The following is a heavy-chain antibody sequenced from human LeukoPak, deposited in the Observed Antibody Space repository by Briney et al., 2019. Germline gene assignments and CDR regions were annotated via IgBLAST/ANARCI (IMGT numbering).Heavy chain of an antibody. J-gene: IGHJ3*02. D-gene: IGHD3-10*01. V-gene: IGHV4-61*01. Sequence: SETLSLTCTVSGGSVSSGSYYWSWNRQPPGKGLEWIGYIYYSGSTNYNPSLKSRVTISVDTSKNQFSLKLSSVTAADTAVYYCARDTVVPTQWFGEHDAFDIWGQGTMVTVSS. CDR1: GGSVSSGSYY. CDR3: ARDTVVPTQWFGEHDAFDI. CDR2: IYYSGST.